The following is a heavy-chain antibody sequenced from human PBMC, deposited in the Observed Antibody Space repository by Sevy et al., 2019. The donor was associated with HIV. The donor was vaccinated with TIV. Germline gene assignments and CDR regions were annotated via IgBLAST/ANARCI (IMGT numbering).Heavy chain of an antibody. CDR1: GGSFSGYY. V-gene: IGHV4-34*01. D-gene: IGHD2-2*01. J-gene: IGHJ5*02. CDR2: INNSGST. CDR3: ARAHPFVVVPGAPSWFDP. Sequence: SETLSLTCAVYGGSFSGYYWNWIRQSPGKGLEWIGEINNSGSTHYNPSLKSRVTISVDTSKNQFSLRLNSVTAADTAVYYGARAHPFVVVPGAPSWFDPWGQGTLVTVSS.